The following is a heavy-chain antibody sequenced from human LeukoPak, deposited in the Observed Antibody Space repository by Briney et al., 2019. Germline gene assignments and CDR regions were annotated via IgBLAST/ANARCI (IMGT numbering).Heavy chain of an antibody. CDR1: GFTFSSYG. D-gene: IGHD6-13*01. Sequence: GWSLRLSCAASGFTFSSYGMHWVRQPPAKGREGVAVISYYGSSKYYADSLKGRFAISRDTSKKTLYLDMNSLRAEGTSVYYSAILVGSSRRYGMDVWGKGTTPTFSA. CDR3: AILVGSSRRYGMDV. J-gene: IGHJ6*04. CDR2: ISYYGSSK. V-gene: IGHV3-30*03.